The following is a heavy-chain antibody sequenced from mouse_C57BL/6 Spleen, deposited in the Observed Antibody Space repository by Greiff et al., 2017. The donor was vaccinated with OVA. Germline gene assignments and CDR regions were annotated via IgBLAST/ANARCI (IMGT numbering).Heavy chain of an antibody. CDR1: GFTFSSYA. V-gene: IGHV5-4*01. CDR3: ARDRTMVTTNYLDD. D-gene: IGHD2-2*01. J-gene: IGHJ2*01. CDR2: ISDGGSYT. Sequence: EVMLVESGGGLVKPGGSLKLSCAASGFTFSSYAMSWVRQTPEKRLEWVATISDGGSYTYYPDNVKGRFTISRDNAKNNLYLQMSHLKSEDTAMYYCARDRTMVTTNYLDDWGQGTTLTVSS.